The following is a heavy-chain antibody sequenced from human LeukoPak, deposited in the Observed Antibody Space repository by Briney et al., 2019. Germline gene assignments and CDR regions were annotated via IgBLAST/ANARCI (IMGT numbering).Heavy chain of an antibody. D-gene: IGHD3-22*01. CDR1: GGTFSSYA. CDR3: ARDANDSSGELQGAFDI. CDR2: IIPILGIA. V-gene: IGHV1-69*04. Sequence: SVKVSCKASGGTFSSYAISWVRQAPGQGLEWMGRIIPILGIANYAQKFQGRVTITADKSTSTAYMELSSLRSEDTAVYYCARDANDSSGELQGAFDIWGQGTMVTVSS. J-gene: IGHJ3*02.